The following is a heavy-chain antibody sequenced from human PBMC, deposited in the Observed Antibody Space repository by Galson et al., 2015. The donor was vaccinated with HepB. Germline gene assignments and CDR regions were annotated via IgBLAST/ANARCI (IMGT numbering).Heavy chain of an antibody. J-gene: IGHJ4*02. Sequence: QSGAEVKKPGESLKISCKGSEYTFTNYWIGWVRQMPGKGLEWMGIIYPGDSTTKYSPSFQGQVTISVDKSTSTAYLQWSTLKASDTAMFYCARGKYFDRSGYYYRPFDYWGQGTLVTVSS. CDR1: EYTFTNYW. D-gene: IGHD3-22*01. V-gene: IGHV5-51*03. CDR2: IYPGDSTT. CDR3: ARGKYFDRSGYYYRPFDY.